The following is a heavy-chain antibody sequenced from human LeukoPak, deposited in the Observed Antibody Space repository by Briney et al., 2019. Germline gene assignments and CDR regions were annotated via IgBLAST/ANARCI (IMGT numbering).Heavy chain of an antibody. J-gene: IGHJ4*02. V-gene: IGHV1-69*13. CDR3: ARVPLDRNYYACGYFDY. CDR1: GGTFISYA. CDR2: IIPIFGTA. Sequence: GASVKVSCKASGGTFISYAISWVRQAPGQGLEWMGGIIPIFGTANYAQKFQGRVTITADESTSTAYMELSSLRSEDTAVYYCARVPLDRNYYACGYFDYWGQGTLVTVSS. D-gene: IGHD3-10*01.